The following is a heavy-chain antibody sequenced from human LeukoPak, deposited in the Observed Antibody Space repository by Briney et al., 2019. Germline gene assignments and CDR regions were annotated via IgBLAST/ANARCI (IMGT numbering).Heavy chain of an antibody. J-gene: IGHJ6*03. Sequence: PSQTLSLTCTVSGGSISSGGYYWSWIRQPPGKGLEWIGYIYHSGSTYYNASLKSRVTISVDRSKNQFSLKLSSVTAADTAVYYCARVEKIYYYYMDVWGKGTTVTVSS. CDR3: ARVEKIYYYYMDV. V-gene: IGHV4-30-2*01. CDR2: IYHSGST. CDR1: GGSISSGGYY.